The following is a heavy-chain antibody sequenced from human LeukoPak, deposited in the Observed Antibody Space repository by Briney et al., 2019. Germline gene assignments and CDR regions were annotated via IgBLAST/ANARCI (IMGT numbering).Heavy chain of an antibody. CDR2: IYSGGAT. Sequence: PGGSLRLSCAASGFIISSNYMTWVRQAPGKGLEWVSVIYSGGATYFADSVEGRFTISRNNSKNTLYLKMNSLRVDDTATYYCAKGVGVRGIIPQTLDYWGQGTLVLVSS. D-gene: IGHD3-10*01. V-gene: IGHV3-53*01. J-gene: IGHJ4*02. CDR3: AKGVGVRGIIPQTLDY. CDR1: GFIISSNY.